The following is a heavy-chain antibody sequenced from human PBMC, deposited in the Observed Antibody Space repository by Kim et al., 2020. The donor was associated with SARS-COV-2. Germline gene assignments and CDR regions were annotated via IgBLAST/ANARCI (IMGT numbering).Heavy chain of an antibody. J-gene: IGHJ6*02. CDR2: ISYDGSNK. Sequence: GGSLRLSCAASGFTFSSYGMHWVRQAPGKGLEWVAVISYDGSNKYYADSVKGRFTISRDNSKNTLYLQMNSLRAEDTAVYYCAKEVVYSQQWLVPGYYYYYYGMDVWGQGTTVTVSS. CDR3: AKEVVYSQQWLVPGYYYYYYGMDV. D-gene: IGHD6-19*01. V-gene: IGHV3-30*18. CDR1: GFTFSSYG.